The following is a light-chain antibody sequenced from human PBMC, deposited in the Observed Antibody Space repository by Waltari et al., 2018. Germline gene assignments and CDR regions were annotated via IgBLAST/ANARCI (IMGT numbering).Light chain of an antibody. Sequence: QSVLTQPPSAAGAPGQTVAISCSGSASNIGSRVVTWYQQLPGTTPTPLIYSNDQRPSGVPGRFSGSKSATSASLAISGLQSEDEAHYYCAAWDDSINGPAFGGGTKLTVL. J-gene: IGLJ3*02. V-gene: IGLV1-44*01. CDR3: AAWDDSINGPA. CDR2: SND. CDR1: ASNIGSRV.